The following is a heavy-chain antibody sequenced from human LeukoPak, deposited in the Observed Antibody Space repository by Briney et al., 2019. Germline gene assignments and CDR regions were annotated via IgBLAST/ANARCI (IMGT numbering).Heavy chain of an antibody. CDR1: GFTFSSCW. CDR3: TRDWTIALGKGLEDY. Sequence: PGGFLRLSCAAAGFTFSSCWMSWGRQAAGEGLEWGANIRQDGGEKNYVDSVKGRFTISRDNAKNTLYLQMNSLRAEDTAVYYCTRDWTIALGKGLEDYWGQGTLVTVSS. J-gene: IGHJ4*02. CDR2: IRQDGGEK. D-gene: IGHD3-3*02. V-gene: IGHV3-7*04.